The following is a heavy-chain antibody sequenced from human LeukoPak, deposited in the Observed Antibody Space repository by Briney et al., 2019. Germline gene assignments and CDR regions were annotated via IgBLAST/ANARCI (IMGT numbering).Heavy chain of an antibody. J-gene: IGHJ3*02. Sequence: SETLSLTCTVSGGSISNYYWSWIRQPAGKGLEWIGRKYARGSSDYNPPVQSRVTMSVDTSKNQFSLKLRSVTAADTAVYYCARGRYCSADICTGGDSFDIWGQGTMVSVSP. D-gene: IGHD2-15*01. CDR1: GGSISNYY. V-gene: IGHV4-4*07. CDR3: ARGRYCSADICTGGDSFDI. CDR2: KYARGSS.